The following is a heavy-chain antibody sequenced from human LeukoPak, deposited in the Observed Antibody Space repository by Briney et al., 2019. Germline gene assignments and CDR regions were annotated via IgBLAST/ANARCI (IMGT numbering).Heavy chain of an antibody. CDR1: GFTFSGYS. CDR2: ISTAGTTV. V-gene: IGHV3-48*04. J-gene: IGHJ4*02. CDR3: AKEGFDS. Sequence: GSLRLSCAASGFTFSGYSLNWVRQAPGKGLEWISYISTAGTTVYYADSVKGRFAISRDNAKNSLYLQMNSLRVEDTAVYYCAKEGFDSWGQGTLVTVSS.